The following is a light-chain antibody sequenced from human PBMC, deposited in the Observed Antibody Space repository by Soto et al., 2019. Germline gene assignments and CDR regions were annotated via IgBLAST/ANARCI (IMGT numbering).Light chain of an antibody. V-gene: IGLV2-23*02. CDR1: SRDIGTSNL. CDR3: YSFTGISTSISV. Sequence: QSVLTQPASVSGSPGQSITISCTGTSRDIGTSNLVYWYQQYPGKAPKLMIYEVTKRPSGISYRFSGSKSGNTASLTISGPQPEYKAEYHSYSFTGISTSISVFGTGTKLTVL. J-gene: IGLJ1*01. CDR2: EVT.